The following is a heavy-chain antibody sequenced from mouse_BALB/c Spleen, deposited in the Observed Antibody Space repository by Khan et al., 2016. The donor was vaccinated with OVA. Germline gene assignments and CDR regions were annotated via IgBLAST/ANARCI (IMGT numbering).Heavy chain of an antibody. V-gene: IGHV1S41*01. CDR3: ARENYYGSSHYAMDY. D-gene: IGHD1-1*01. CDR1: GYTFTSYW. Sequence: DLVKPGASVKLSCKASGYTFTSYWINWIKQRPGQGLEWIGRISPGSGTPYYNEMFKGKATLTVDISSNTAYIQLSSLSSEDSAVYFCARENYYGSSHYAMDYWGQEPQSPSPQ. J-gene: IGHJ4*01. CDR2: ISPGSGTP.